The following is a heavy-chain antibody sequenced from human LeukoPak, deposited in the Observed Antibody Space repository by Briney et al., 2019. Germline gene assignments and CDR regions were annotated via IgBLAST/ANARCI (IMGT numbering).Heavy chain of an antibody. D-gene: IGHD1-26*01. J-gene: IGHJ4*02. Sequence: GGSLRLSCAASGFTFRSFAMTWVRQAPGKGLEWVSVIGADAGSTFYADSVKGRFTISRDNSKNTVYLQMNSLRAEDTAVYYCATHGVGATAWGVTNVIDDYWGQGTLVTVSS. CDR2: IGADAGST. CDR3: ATHGVGATAWGVTNVIDDY. V-gene: IGHV3-23*01. CDR1: GFTFRSFA.